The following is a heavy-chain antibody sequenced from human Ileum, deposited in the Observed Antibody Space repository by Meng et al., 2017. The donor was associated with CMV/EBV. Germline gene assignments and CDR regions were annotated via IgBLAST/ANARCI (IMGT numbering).Heavy chain of an antibody. D-gene: IGHD6-19*01. CDR3: AKDRSSGYYYFDY. J-gene: IGHJ4*02. V-gene: IGHV3-23*03. CDR1: GFTLSSYA. Sequence: GGSLRLSCAASGFTLSSYAMSWVRRSPGKGLEWVSVIYGGLSTTYYADSVKGRFTISRDDSKNTLYLQMNSLRVEDTAVYYCAKDRSSGYYYFDYWVQGTLVTVSS. CDR2: IYGGLSTT.